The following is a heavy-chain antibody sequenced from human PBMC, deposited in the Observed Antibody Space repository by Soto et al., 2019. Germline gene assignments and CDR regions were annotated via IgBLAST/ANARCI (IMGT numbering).Heavy chain of an antibody. V-gene: IGHV5-10-1*01. D-gene: IGHD3-10*01. CDR1: GYSFTSYW. CDR2: IDPSDSYT. Sequence: LGESLKISCKGSGYSFTSYWISWVRQMPGKGLEWMGRIDPSDSYTNYSPSFQGHVTISADKSISTAYLQWSSLKASDTAMYYFASPFMVRGVIHPYYYYGMDVWGQGTTVTVSS. J-gene: IGHJ6*02. CDR3: ASPFMVRGVIHPYYYYGMDV.